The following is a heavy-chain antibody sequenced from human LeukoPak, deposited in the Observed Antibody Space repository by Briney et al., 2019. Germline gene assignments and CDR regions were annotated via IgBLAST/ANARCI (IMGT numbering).Heavy chain of an antibody. CDR3: ARDPYYYDSSGPRGIDY. CDR2: ISSSGSTI. Sequence: GGSLRLSCAASGFTFSDYYMSWIRQAPGKGLEWVSYISSSGSTIYYADSVKGRFTISRDNAKNSLYLQMNSLRAEDTAVCYCARDPYYYDSSGPRGIDYWGQGTLVTVSS. V-gene: IGHV3-11*01. J-gene: IGHJ4*02. CDR1: GFTFSDYY. D-gene: IGHD3-22*01.